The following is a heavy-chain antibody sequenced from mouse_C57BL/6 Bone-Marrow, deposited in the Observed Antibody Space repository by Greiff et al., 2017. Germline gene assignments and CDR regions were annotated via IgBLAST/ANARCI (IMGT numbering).Heavy chain of an antibody. Sequence: QVQLKESGPGLVQPSQSLSITCPVSGFSLTSYGVHWVRQSPGKGLEWLGVIWSGGSTDYNAAFISRLSISKDNSKSQVFFKMNSLQADDTAIYYCALGGVWGTGTTVTVSS. CDR3: ALGGV. CDR1: GFSLTSYG. V-gene: IGHV2-2*01. J-gene: IGHJ1*03. CDR2: IWSGGST. D-gene: IGHD3-3*01.